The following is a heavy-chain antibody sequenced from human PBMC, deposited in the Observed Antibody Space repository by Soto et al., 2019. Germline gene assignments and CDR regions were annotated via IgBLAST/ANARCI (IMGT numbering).Heavy chain of an antibody. CDR2: IKSKTDGGAT. CDR1: GFTFSNAW. V-gene: IGHV3-15*01. Sequence: PGGSLRLSCAASGFTFSNAWMSWVRQAPGKGLEWVGRIKSKTDGGATDYPAPVKGTSTISRDDSKNTLYLQMESLRADDTAVYYCVKDVWDYWGQGVLVTVSS. CDR3: VKDVWDY. D-gene: IGHD2-21*01. J-gene: IGHJ4*02.